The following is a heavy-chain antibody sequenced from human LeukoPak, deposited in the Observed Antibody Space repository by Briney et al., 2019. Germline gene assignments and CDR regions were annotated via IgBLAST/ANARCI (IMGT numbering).Heavy chain of an antibody. V-gene: IGHV3-23*01. Sequence: PGGSLRLSCAASGFIFSNYAMTWVRQAPGKGLEWVSTISGSGGNIYYADSVKGRFTISRDNAKNSLYLQMNSLRAEDTAVYYCARGAYYYEDWGQGTLVTVSS. CDR2: ISGSGGNI. CDR3: ARGAYYYED. D-gene: IGHD3-22*01. J-gene: IGHJ4*02. CDR1: GFIFSNYA.